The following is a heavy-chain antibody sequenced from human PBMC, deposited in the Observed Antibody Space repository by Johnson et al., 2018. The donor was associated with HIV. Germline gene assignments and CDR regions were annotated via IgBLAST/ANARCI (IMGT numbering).Heavy chain of an antibody. CDR1: GFTFTYYA. J-gene: IGHJ3*02. D-gene: IGHD6-19*01. CDR3: TKRGSGWPSDAFDI. V-gene: IGHV3-23*04. CDR2: ISGSGGST. Sequence: VQLVESGGGLVQPGGSLRVSCAASGFTFTYYAMSWVRQAPGKGLEWVSGISGSGGSTYYADSVKGRFTISRDNSKNTLYLQMNSLRAEDTAVYYCTKRGSGWPSDAFDIWGQGTMVTVSS.